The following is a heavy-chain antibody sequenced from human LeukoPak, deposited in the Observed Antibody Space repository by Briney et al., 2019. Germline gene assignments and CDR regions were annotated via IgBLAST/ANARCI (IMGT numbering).Heavy chain of an antibody. CDR3: ARDSDFIAVAGTGYYYYYYMDV. D-gene: IGHD6-19*01. CDR1: GYTFTGYY. J-gene: IGHJ6*03. Sequence: VASVKVSCKASGYTFTGYYMHWVRQAPGQGLEWMGWINPNSGGTNYAQKFQGRVTMTRDTSISTAYMELSRLRSDDTAVYYCARDSDFIAVAGTGYYYYYYMDVWGKGTTVTISS. CDR2: INPNSGGT. V-gene: IGHV1-2*02.